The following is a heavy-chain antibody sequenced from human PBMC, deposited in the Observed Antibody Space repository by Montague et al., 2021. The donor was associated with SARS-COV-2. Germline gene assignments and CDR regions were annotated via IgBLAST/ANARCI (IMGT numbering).Heavy chain of an antibody. V-gene: IGHV2-70*01. CDR2: IDWDDDT. D-gene: IGHD6-19*01. CDR3: ARIPEYSSGGGPDWYFDL. J-gene: IGHJ2*01. CDR1: RFSVSTSGLC. Sequence: PALVKPTQTLTLTCTFSRFSVSTSGLCVSWIRQPPGKALEWLALIDWDDDTYYSTSLETRLAISKDTSKNQVVLTMTDMDPVDTGTYYCARIPEYSSGGGPDWYFDLWGRGTLVTVSS.